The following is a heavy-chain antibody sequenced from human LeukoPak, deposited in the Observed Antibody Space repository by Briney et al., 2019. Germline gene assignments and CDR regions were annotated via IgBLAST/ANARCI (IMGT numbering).Heavy chain of an antibody. CDR1: GYTFTSYG. Sequence: ASVKVSCKASGYTFTSYGISWVRQAPGQGLEWMGWISAYNGNTNYAQKVQGRVTMTTDTSTSTAYMELRSLRSDDTAVYYCARDEARYSSGYYPNWFDPWGQGTLVTVSS. CDR2: ISAYNGNT. V-gene: IGHV1-18*01. D-gene: IGHD3-22*01. J-gene: IGHJ5*02. CDR3: ARDEARYSSGYYPNWFDP.